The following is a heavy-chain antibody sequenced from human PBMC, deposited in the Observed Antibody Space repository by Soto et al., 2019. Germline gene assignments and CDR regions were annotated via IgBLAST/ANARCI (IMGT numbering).Heavy chain of an antibody. J-gene: IGHJ4*02. CDR3: ARNYDDATGHYRLFDY. D-gene: IGHD3-22*01. V-gene: IGHV4-34*01. CDR2: INQSGVT. Sequence: SETLSLTCAVYDGSLSGYYWSWIRQSPGKRLEWIGEINQSGVTDYNPTHNSRVTMSVDTSKNQFSLKLSSVTAADTAVYYCARNYDDATGHYRLFDYWGKGTPVTVSS. CDR1: DGSLSGYY.